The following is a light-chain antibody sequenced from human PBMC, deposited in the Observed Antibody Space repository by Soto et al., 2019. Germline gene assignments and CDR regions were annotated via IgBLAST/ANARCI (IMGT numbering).Light chain of an antibody. CDR2: DAS. J-gene: IGKJ1*01. Sequence: IQLTQSPSSLSASVGDRVSITCRASEAISDALAWSQVKQGGAPNLLIYDASSLQTGVPSRFSGSGSGPDFSLTISSLQPEDVAAYYCQQFSSYQWTFGQGTKVEI. CDR1: EAISDA. CDR3: QQFSSYQWT. V-gene: IGKV1-13*02.